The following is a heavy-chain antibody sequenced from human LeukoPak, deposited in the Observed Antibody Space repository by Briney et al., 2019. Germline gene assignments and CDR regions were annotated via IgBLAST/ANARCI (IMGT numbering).Heavy chain of an antibody. CDR3: ARGAKYSYGPPGY. Sequence: GSVKVACKASGYTFTGYYMHWVRQAPGQGLEWMGWINPNSGGTNYAQKFQGWVTMTRDTSISTAYMELSRLRSDDTAVYYCARGAKYSYGPPGYWGQGTLVTVSS. CDR1: GYTFTGYY. D-gene: IGHD5-18*01. J-gene: IGHJ4*02. V-gene: IGHV1-2*04. CDR2: INPNSGGT.